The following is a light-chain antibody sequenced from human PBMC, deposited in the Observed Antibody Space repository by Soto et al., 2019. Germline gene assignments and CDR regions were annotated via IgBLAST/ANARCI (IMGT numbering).Light chain of an antibody. J-gene: IGKJ1*01. V-gene: IGKV3D-15*03. CDR3: KQYNDWPT. Sequence: EIVMTQSPATLSVSPGERATLSCRASQSVSSNLAWYQQKPGQAPRLLIYGASIRATGIPARFSGSGSGTELTLTISNLQSEDFAVYYCKQYNDWPTFGQGTKVEIK. CDR2: GAS. CDR1: QSVSSN.